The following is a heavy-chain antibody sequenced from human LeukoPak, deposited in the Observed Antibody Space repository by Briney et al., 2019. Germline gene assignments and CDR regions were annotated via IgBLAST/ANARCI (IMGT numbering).Heavy chain of an antibody. Sequence: SETLSLTSTVSGGSISSYYWSWIRQPAGKGLEWIGRIYTSGSTNYNPSLKSRVTMSVDTSKNQFSLKLSSVTAADTAVYYCARSIFAPVLLWTRTDDAFDIWGQGTMVTVSS. D-gene: IGHD3-10*01. CDR1: GGSISSYY. CDR2: IYTSGST. V-gene: IGHV4-4*07. J-gene: IGHJ3*02. CDR3: ARSIFAPVLLWTRTDDAFDI.